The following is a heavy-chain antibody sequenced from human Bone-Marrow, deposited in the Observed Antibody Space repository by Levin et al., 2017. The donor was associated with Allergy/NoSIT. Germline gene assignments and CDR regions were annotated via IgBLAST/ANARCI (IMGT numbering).Heavy chain of an antibody. D-gene: IGHD6-6*01. J-gene: IGHJ4*02. Sequence: PSETLSLTCAVYGGSFSGYYWSWIRQPPGKGLEWIGEINHSGSTNYNPSLKSRVTISVDTSKNQFSLKLSSVTAADTAVYYCARTVEYSSSTDDYWGQGTLVTVSS. V-gene: IGHV4-34*01. CDR2: INHSGST. CDR1: GGSFSGYY. CDR3: ARTVEYSSSTDDY.